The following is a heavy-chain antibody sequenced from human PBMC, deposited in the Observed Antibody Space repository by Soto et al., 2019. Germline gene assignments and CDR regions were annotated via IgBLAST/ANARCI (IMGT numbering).Heavy chain of an antibody. Sequence: QGHLLESGGGVVQPGRSLRLSCAASGLSFSSSAMHWVRQAPGKGLEWVAMISHDGSHEYYGDSVKGRFSVSRDNSHNILHLQKNSLRVADTAVYFCARNSDHRLVRGWLDPWGQGTLVTVSS. CDR2: ISHDGSHE. J-gene: IGHJ5*02. CDR1: GLSFSSSA. V-gene: IGHV3-30-3*01. CDR3: ARNSDHRLVRGWLDP. D-gene: IGHD3-10*01.